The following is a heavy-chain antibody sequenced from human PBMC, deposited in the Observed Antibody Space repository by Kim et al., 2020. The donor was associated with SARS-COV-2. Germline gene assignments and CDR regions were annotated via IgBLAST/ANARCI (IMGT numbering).Heavy chain of an antibody. Sequence: GGSLRLSCAASGFTFSSYAMRWVRQAPGKALEWVSDIRSSGGDTYYADAVKGRFTISRDNSKSTLYLQMSSLRAEDTAVYYCAKAKGSSGSSSDMWGQGTMVTVSS. D-gene: IGHD1-26*01. J-gene: IGHJ3*01. CDR1: GFTFSSYA. V-gene: IGHV3-23*01. CDR2: IRSSGGDT. CDR3: AKAKGSSGSSSDM.